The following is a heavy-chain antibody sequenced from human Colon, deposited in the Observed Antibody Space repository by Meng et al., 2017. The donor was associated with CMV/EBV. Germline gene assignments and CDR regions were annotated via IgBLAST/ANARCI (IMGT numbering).Heavy chain of an antibody. Sequence: GESLKISCTASGFTFTDYIINWVRQAPGKGLEWVASITSSTSYFYYADSVKGRFTISRDNTKNSVFLQMNSLRAEDTAVYYCARDHRGVGTAFDIWGQGTMVTVSS. J-gene: IGHJ3*02. CDR2: ITSSTSYF. V-gene: IGHV3-21*01. D-gene: IGHD2-8*01. CDR1: GFTFTDYI. CDR3: ARDHRGVGTAFDI.